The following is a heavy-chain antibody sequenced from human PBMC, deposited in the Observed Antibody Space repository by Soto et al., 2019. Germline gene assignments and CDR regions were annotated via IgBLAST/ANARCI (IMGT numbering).Heavy chain of an antibody. J-gene: IGHJ6*02. Sequence: QVQLVQSGAEVKKPGASVKVSCKASGYTFTGYYMHWVRQAPGQGLEWMGWINPNRGGTNYAQKFQGWVTMTRETSISTAYMALSRLRSADPAVNCWGRATMVRSQLSPPAYYYYGMDVWGQGTTVTVSS. CDR2: INPNRGGT. V-gene: IGHV1-2*04. CDR1: GYTFTGYY. CDR3: GRATMVRSQLSPPAYYYYGMDV. D-gene: IGHD3-10*01.